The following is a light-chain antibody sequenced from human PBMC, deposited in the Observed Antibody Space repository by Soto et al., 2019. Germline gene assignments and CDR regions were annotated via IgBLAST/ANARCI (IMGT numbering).Light chain of an antibody. CDR3: CSYAGTYTNV. CDR1: NSDVGTYNY. J-gene: IGLJ1*01. V-gene: IGLV2-11*01. Sequence: QSVLTQPRSVSGSPGQSVTISCTGTNSDVGTYNYVSWYQQHPGKAPKLMIYDVSKRPAGVPDRFSGSKSGNTASLTISGLQAEDEADYYCCSYAGTYTNVFGTGTKLTVL. CDR2: DVS.